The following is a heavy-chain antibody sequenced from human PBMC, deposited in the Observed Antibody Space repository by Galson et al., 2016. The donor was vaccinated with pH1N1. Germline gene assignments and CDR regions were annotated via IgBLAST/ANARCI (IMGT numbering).Heavy chain of an antibody. CDR2: VNPGGSTI. CDR3: ARQYDFGDYRGNAFDI. J-gene: IGHJ3*02. Sequence: QSGAEVKKPGESLKISCKASGYRFTSYWIAWVRQVPGKGLEWVGVVNPGGSTIRYGPPFQAQVTISSDKSINTAYLQWISLKASDTATYYCARQYDFGDYRGNAFDIWGQGTMVIVSS. V-gene: IGHV5-51*03. CDR1: GYRFTSYW. D-gene: IGHD4-17*01.